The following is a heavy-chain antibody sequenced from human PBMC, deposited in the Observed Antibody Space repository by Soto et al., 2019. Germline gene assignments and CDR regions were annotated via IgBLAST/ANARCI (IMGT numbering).Heavy chain of an antibody. CDR2: INPNSGGT. CDR1: GYTFTGYY. D-gene: IGHD3-3*01. V-gene: IGHV1-2*04. Sequence: GASVKVSCKASGYTFTGYYMHWVRQAPGQGLEWMGWINPNSGGTNYAQKFQGWVTMTRDTSISTAYMELSRLRSDDTAVYYCARGQKYYDFWSGYPHRYYMDVWGKGTTVTVSS. CDR3: ARGQKYYDFWSGYPHRYYMDV. J-gene: IGHJ6*03.